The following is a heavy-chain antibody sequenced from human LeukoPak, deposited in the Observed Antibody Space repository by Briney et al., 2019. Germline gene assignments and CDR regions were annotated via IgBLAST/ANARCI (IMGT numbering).Heavy chain of an antibody. CDR3: AARWCSSTSCYYNWFDP. Sequence: PGGSLRLSCAASGFTFSSYSMNWVRQAPGKGLEWVSSISSSSSYIYYADSVKGRFTISRDNAKNSLYLQMNSLRAEDTAVYYCAARWCSSTSCYYNWFDPWGQGTLVTVSS. V-gene: IGHV3-21*01. D-gene: IGHD2-2*01. CDR1: GFTFSSYS. J-gene: IGHJ5*02. CDR2: ISSSSSYI.